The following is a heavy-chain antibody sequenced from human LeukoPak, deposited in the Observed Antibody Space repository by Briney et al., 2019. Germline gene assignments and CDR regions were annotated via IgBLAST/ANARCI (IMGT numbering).Heavy chain of an antibody. CDR3: ARARWLQKYYFDY. V-gene: IGHV4-59*01. Sequence: SETLSLTCTVSGGSLSSYYWSWIRQPPGKGLEWIGYIYYSGSTNYNPSLKSRVTISVDTSKNQFSLKLSSVTAADTAVYYCARARWLQKYYFDYWGQGTLVTVSS. J-gene: IGHJ4*02. D-gene: IGHD5-24*01. CDR2: IYYSGST. CDR1: GGSLSSYY.